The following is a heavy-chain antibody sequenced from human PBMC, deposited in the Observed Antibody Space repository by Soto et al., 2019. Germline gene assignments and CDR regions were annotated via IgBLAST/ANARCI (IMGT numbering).Heavy chain of an antibody. CDR2: ISSSGSTV. V-gene: IGHV3-48*03. D-gene: IGHD6-13*01. CDR3: ARRISTADKFDP. J-gene: IGHJ5*02. Sequence: GGSLRLSCAASGFTFSTYEMTWVRQAPGKGLEWVSHISSSGSTVYYADSVKGRFTISRDNAKNSLYLQMNSLRAEDTAVYYCARRISTADKFDPWGQGTLVTAPQ. CDR1: GFTFSTYE.